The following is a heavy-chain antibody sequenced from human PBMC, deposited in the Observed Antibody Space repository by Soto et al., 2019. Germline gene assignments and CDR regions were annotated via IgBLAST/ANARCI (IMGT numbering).Heavy chain of an antibody. CDR2: IYSGGST. CDR3: ARVFRYFDWLLGAFDI. V-gene: IGHV3-53*04. CDR1: GFTVSSNY. Sequence: EVQLVESGGGLVQPGGSLRLSCAASGFTVSSNYMSWVRQAPGKGLEWVSVIYSGGSTYYADSVKGRFTISRHNSKNTLYLQMNSLRAADTAVYYCARVFRYFDWLLGAFDIWGQGTMVTVSS. D-gene: IGHD3-9*01. J-gene: IGHJ3*02.